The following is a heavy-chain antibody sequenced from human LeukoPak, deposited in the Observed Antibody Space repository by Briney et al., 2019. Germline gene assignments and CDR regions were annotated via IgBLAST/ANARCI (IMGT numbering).Heavy chain of an antibody. D-gene: IGHD2-15*01. V-gene: IGHV1-8*03. CDR1: GYTFTSYD. J-gene: IGHJ4*02. CDR3: ARAPRYCSGGSCYYISEY. Sequence: GASVKVSCKASGYTFTSYDINWVRQATGQGLEWMGWMNPNSGNTGYAQKFQGRVTITRNTSISTAYMELSRLRSDDTAVYYCARAPRYCSGGSCYYISEYWGQGTLVTVSS. CDR2: MNPNSGNT.